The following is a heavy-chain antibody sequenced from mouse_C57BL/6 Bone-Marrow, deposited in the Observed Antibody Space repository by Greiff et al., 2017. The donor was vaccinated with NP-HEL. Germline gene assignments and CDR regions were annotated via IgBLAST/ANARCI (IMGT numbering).Heavy chain of an antibody. Sequence: EVQLVESGGGLVQPKGSLKLSCAASGFSFNTYAMNWVRQAPGKGLEWVARIRSKSNNYATYYADSVKDRFTISRDDSESMLYLQMNNLKTEDTAMYYGVRGDYGSRHWYFDVWGTGTTVTVSS. CDR1: GFSFNTYA. CDR2: IRSKSNNYAT. D-gene: IGHD1-1*01. CDR3: VRGDYGSRHWYFDV. J-gene: IGHJ1*03. V-gene: IGHV10-1*01.